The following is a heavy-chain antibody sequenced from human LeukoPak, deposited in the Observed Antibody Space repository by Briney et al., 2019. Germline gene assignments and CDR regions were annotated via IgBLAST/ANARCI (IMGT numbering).Heavy chain of an antibody. Sequence: PSQTLSLTCTVSGGSIYTHYCSWIRQPPGKGLEWIGYISNPGRTNYHPSLKSRVSMSEDPSKNQFSLQLSSVTAADTAMYYCATAATASTRLGFAAWGQGILVTVSS. CDR2: ISNPGRT. D-gene: IGHD1-7*01. J-gene: IGHJ5*02. CDR1: GGSIYTHY. CDR3: ATAATASTRLGFAA. V-gene: IGHV4-59*11.